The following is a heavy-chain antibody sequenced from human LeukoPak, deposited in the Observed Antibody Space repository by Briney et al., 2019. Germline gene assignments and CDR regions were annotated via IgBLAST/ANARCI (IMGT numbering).Heavy chain of an antibody. V-gene: IGHV3-21*04. CDR1: TFSISIYS. CDR3: ARVSGSLGSSWSHYYYYMDV. CDR2: ISSSSSYI. Sequence: PGGSLRLSCAASTFSISIYSMNWVRQAPGKGLEWVSSISSSSSYIYYADSVKGRFTISRDNSKNTLYLQMNSLRAEDTAVYYCARVSGSLGSSWSHYYYYMDVWGKGTTVTVSS. D-gene: IGHD6-13*01. J-gene: IGHJ6*03.